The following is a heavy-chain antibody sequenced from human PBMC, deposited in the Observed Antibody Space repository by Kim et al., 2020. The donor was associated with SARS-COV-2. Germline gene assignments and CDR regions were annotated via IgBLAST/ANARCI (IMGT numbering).Heavy chain of an antibody. CDR1: GFTFSNAW. Sequence: GGSLRLSCAASGFTFSNAWMSWVRQAPGKGLEWVGRIKSKTDGGTTDYAAPVKGRFTISRDDSKNTLYMQMNSLKTEDTAVYYCTTVCNWTVNRGYYYYGMDVWGQGTTVTVSS. D-gene: IGHD1-1*01. CDR3: TTVCNWTVNRGYYYYGMDV. J-gene: IGHJ6*02. V-gene: IGHV3-15*01. CDR2: IKSKTDGGTT.